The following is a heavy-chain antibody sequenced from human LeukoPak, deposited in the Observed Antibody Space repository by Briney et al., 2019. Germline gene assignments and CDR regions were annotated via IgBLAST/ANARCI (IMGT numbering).Heavy chain of an antibody. Sequence: PSQTLSLTCTVSGGSISSGDYYWSWIRQPPGKGLEWIGYMYYSGSTYYNPSLKSRVTISVDTSKNQFSLKLSSVTAADTAVYYCARGDSSGYPLEDYWGQGTLVTVSS. CDR1: GGSISSGDYY. J-gene: IGHJ4*02. CDR3: ARGDSSGYPLEDY. D-gene: IGHD3-22*01. CDR2: MYYSGST. V-gene: IGHV4-30-4*08.